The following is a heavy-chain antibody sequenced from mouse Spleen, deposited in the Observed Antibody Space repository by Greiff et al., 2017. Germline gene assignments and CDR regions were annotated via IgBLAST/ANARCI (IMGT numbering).Heavy chain of an antibody. CDR3: ARSLYYYGSSPYYFDY. Sequence: VQLQQSGPGLAKPSQTLSLTCSVTGYSITSDYWNWIRKFPGNKLEYMGYISYSGSTYYNPSLKSRISITRDTSKNQYYLQLNSVTTEDTATYYCARSLYYYGSSPYYFDYWGQGTTLTVSS. CDR2: ISYSGST. CDR1: GYSITSDY. D-gene: IGHD1-1*01. V-gene: IGHV3-8*01. J-gene: IGHJ2*01.